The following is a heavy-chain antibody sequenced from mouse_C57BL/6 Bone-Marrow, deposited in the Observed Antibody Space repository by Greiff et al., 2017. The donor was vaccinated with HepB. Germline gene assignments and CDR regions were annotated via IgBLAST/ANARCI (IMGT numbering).Heavy chain of an antibody. Sequence: QVQLQQSGAELARPGASVKLSCKASGYTFTSYGISWVKQRTGQGLEWIGEIYPRSGNTYYNEKFKGKATLTADKSSSTAYMELLSLTSEDSAVYFCVRAPILYYFDYWGQGTTLTVSS. V-gene: IGHV1-81*01. CDR1: GYTFTSYG. CDR3: VRAPILYYFDY. J-gene: IGHJ2*01. CDR2: IYPRSGNT.